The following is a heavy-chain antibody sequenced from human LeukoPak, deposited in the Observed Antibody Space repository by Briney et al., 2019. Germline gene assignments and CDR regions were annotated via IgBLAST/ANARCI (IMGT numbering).Heavy chain of an antibody. Sequence: ASVKVSCKASGGTFSSYAISWVRQAPGQGLEWMGRIIPIFGTANYAQKFQGRVTITTDESTSTAYMELSSLRSEDTAVYYCARDLPYYDSSGYDPRRWFDPWGQGTLVTVFS. J-gene: IGHJ5*01. CDR1: GGTFSSYA. CDR3: ARDLPYYDSSGYDPRRWFDP. V-gene: IGHV1-69*05. D-gene: IGHD3-22*01. CDR2: IIPIFGTA.